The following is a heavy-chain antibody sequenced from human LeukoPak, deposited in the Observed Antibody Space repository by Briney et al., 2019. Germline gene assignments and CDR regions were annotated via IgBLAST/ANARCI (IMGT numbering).Heavy chain of an antibody. V-gene: IGHV3-33*01. Sequence: GRALRLSCAASGFTFSSYGMHCVRQAPGKGLEWVAVICNDGSNKYYADSVKGRFTISGDNSKNTLYLQMNSLRAEDTAVYYCARDCTNGVCYGTDFDYWGQGTLVTVSA. D-gene: IGHD2-8*01. CDR3: ARDCTNGVCYGTDFDY. CDR2: ICNDGSNK. CDR1: GFTFSSYG. J-gene: IGHJ4*02.